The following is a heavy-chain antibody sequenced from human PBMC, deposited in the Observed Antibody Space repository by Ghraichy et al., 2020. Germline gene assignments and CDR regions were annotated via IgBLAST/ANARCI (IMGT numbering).Heavy chain of an antibody. CDR3: ARDGGSSGWYIY. J-gene: IGHJ4*02. CDR1: GGSISSSSYY. V-gene: IGHV4-39*07. D-gene: IGHD6-19*01. Sequence: SQTLSLTCTVSGGSISSSSYYWGWIRQPPGKGLEWIGSIYYSGSTYYNPSLKSRVTISVDTSKNQFSLKLSSVTAADMAVYYCARDGGSSGWYIYWGQGTLVTVSS. CDR2: IYYSGST.